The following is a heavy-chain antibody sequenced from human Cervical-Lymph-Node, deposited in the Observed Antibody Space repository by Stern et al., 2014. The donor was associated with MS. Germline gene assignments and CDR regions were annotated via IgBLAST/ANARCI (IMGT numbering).Heavy chain of an antibody. CDR3: ARELHAEYSGYDY. CDR2: IWYDGSNK. D-gene: IGHD5-12*01. J-gene: IGHJ4*02. V-gene: IGHV3-33*01. CDR1: GFTFSSYG. Sequence: VQLVESGGGVVQPGRSLRLSCAASGFTFSSYGMHWVRQAPGKGLEWVAVIWYDGSNKYYADSVKGRFTISRDNSKNTLYLQMNSLRAEDTAVYYCARELHAEYSGYDYWGQGTLVTVSS.